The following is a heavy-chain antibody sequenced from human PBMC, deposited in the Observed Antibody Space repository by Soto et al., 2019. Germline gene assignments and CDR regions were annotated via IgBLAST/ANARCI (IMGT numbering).Heavy chain of an antibody. V-gene: IGHV1-18*01. CDR1: GYTFTSYG. D-gene: IGHD2-2*01. Sequence: ASVKVSCKASGYTFTSYGISWVRQAPGQGLEWMGWISAYNGNTNYAQKLQGRVTMTTDTSTSTAYMELRSLGSDDTAVYYCARGHPYCSSTSCYAGQGHYGMDVWGQGTTVTVSS. CDR2: ISAYNGNT. CDR3: ARGHPYCSSTSCYAGQGHYGMDV. J-gene: IGHJ6*02.